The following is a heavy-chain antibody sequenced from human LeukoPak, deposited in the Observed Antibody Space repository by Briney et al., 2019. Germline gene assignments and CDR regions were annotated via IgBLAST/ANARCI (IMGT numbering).Heavy chain of an antibody. V-gene: IGHV4-59*08. CDR1: GGSITNYS. J-gene: IGHJ4*02. CDR3: ARHESSGNHPLFY. D-gene: IGHD1-26*01. Sequence: SETLSLTCTVSGGSITNYSWTWIRQFPGKRLEWIAHIYYTGSTFYNPSLTGRVTMSVDTSTNQFSLKLFSVTAADTAVYFCARHESSGNHPLFYWGQGTPVTVSS. CDR2: IYYTGST.